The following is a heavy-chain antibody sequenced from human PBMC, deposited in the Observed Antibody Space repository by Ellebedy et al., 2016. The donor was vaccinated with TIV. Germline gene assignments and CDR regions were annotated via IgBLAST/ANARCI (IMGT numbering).Heavy chain of an antibody. D-gene: IGHD2-21*01. CDR1: GIIVSDYF. J-gene: IGHJ5*02. Sequence: PGGSLRLSCEASGIIVSDYFMNWVRQAPGKGLEWVSVLYPDAKTNYTDPVNGRFIVSRDSSKNTLYLQMHSLTAEDTAVYYCARDPGGGGDFGDNWFDPWGQGTLVTVSS. CDR2: LYPDAKT. CDR3: ARDPGGGGDFGDNWFDP. V-gene: IGHV3-66*01.